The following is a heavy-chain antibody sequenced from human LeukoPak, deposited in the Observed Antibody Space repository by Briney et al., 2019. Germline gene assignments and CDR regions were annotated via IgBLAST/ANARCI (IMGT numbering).Heavy chain of an antibody. CDR2: IWYDGSNK. CDR3: ATSGGDFWSGYYSYGMDV. D-gene: IGHD3-3*01. Sequence: GRSLRLSCAASGFTFSSYGMHWVRQAPGKGLEWVAVIWYDGSNKYYADSVKGRFTISRDNSKNTLYPQMNSLRAEDTAVYYCATSGGDFWSGYYSYGMDVWGQGTTVTVSS. J-gene: IGHJ6*02. CDR1: GFTFSSYG. V-gene: IGHV3-33*01.